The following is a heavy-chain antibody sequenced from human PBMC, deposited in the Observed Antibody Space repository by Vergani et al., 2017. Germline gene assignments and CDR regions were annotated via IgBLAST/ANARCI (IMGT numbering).Heavy chain of an antibody. J-gene: IGHJ6*02. Sequence: QVQLQESGPGLVKPSETLSLTCTVSGGSISSYYWSWIRQPPGKGLEWIGYIYYSGSTNYNPSLKSRVTISVDTSKNQFSLKLSSVTAADTAVYYCARDSGKGSSGWYSWKAGNPNYYYGMDVWGQGP. D-gene: IGHD6-19*01. V-gene: IGHV4-59*01. CDR3: ARDSGKGSSGWYSWKAGNPNYYYGMDV. CDR2: IYYSGST. CDR1: GGSISSYY.